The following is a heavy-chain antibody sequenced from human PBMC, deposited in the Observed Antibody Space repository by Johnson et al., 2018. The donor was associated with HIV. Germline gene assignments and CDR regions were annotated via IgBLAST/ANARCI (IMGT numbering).Heavy chain of an antibody. CDR1: GFTFSSYD. CDR2: ISYDGSNK. CDR3: ARVVAYDAFDI. D-gene: IGHD5-12*01. V-gene: IGHV3-30-3*01. J-gene: IGHJ3*02. Sequence: VPLVESGGGVVPPGRSLRLSCAASGFTFSSYDMHWVRQAPGKGLEWVAVISYDGSNKYYADSVKGRFTISRDNAKNSLYLQMNSLRAEDTAVYYCARVVAYDAFDIWGQGTMVTVSS.